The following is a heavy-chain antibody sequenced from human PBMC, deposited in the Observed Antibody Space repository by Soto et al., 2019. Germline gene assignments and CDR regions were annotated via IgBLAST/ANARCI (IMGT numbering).Heavy chain of an antibody. CDR1: GGSISSYY. V-gene: IGHV4-59*01. CDR3: ARYGSGKYLDY. Sequence: SETLSLTCTVSGGSISSYYWSWIRQAPGKGLEWIGYISYSGSTNYNPSLKSRVTISVDTSKNQFSLKLSSVTAADTAVYYCARYGSGKYLDYWGQGALVTVS. J-gene: IGHJ4*02. D-gene: IGHD3-10*01. CDR2: ISYSGST.